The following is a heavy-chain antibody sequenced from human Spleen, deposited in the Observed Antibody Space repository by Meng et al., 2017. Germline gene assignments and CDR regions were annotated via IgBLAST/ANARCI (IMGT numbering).Heavy chain of an antibody. Sequence: QITLKESGPTLVKPTQTLTLTCTFSGFSLSTNEVGVGWVRQPPGKALEWLAIIYWDDSKYYRPSLKSRLTITKDTSKNHVVLTMTNMDPVDTATYFCARRNYHNSSFDYWGQGTLVTVSS. CDR2: IYWDDSK. CDR3: ARRNYHNSSFDY. V-gene: IGHV2-5*02. J-gene: IGHJ4*02. D-gene: IGHD6-13*01. CDR1: GFSLSTNEVG.